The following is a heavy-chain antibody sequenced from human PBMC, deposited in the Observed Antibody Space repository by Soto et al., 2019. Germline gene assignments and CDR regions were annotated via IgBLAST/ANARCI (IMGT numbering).Heavy chain of an antibody. Sequence: EVQLVESGGGLVQPGGSLRLCCAASGFTFSDHYIDWVREAPGKGLQWVGRTGKKANSYTTEYAASVKGRFTISRDDSENSLYLQMNSLKTEDTAVYYCVRVGWNYYLDYWGQGTLSPSPQ. CDR3: VRVGWNYYLDY. D-gene: IGHD1-7*01. CDR2: TGKKANSYTT. V-gene: IGHV3-72*01. CDR1: GFTFSDHY. J-gene: IGHJ4*02.